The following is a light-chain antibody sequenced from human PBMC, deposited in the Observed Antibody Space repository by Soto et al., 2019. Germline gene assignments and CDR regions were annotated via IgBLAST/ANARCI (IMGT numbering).Light chain of an antibody. J-gene: IGKJ1*01. V-gene: IGKV3-15*01. CDR1: QSVSNN. CDR2: GAS. CDR3: QHTLKWPPT. Sequence: EIVLTQSPGTLSLSPGERATLSCRASQSVSNNYLAWYQQKPGQAPRLLIYGASTRATGIPARFSGSGSGTEFTLTISSLQSEDFALYYCQHTLKWPPTFGQGTKVDI.